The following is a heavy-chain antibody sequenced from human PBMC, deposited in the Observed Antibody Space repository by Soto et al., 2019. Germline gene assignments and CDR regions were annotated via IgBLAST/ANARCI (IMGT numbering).Heavy chain of an antibody. CDR2: TSSNEGTK. CDR3: AREVVLLDLYFDN. V-gene: IGHV3-30-3*01. CDR1: GFTFSSHS. D-gene: IGHD2-21*01. J-gene: IGHJ4*02. Sequence: QVQVMQSRGGVVQPGGSLRISSTTSGFTFSSHSMHWFRQAPGKGLEWVAVTSSNEGTKFYADSVKGRFTVSRDNSKNTLYLQMNSVRPEATAVYYCAREVVLLDLYFDNWGQGILVTVSS.